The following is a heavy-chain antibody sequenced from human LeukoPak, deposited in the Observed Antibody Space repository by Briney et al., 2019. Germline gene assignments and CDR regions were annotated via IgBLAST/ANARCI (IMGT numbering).Heavy chain of an antibody. J-gene: IGHJ4*02. V-gene: IGHV3-7*01. D-gene: IGHD3-10*01. Sequence: GSLRLSCAASGFVFSNYWMTWVRQAPGKGLEWVASINDGGSGKYYVDSVKRRFTISRDNSTNTVYLQMSSLRPEDTAVYFCAKELYFGSGSYPDYWGQGTLVRVSS. CDR2: INDGGSGK. CDR3: AKELYFGSGSYPDY. CDR1: GFVFSNYW.